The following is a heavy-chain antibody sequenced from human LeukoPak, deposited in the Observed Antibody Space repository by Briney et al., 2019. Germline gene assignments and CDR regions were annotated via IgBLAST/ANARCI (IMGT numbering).Heavy chain of an antibody. CDR1: GGSFSGYY. CDR2: INHSGST. J-gene: IGHJ6*04. D-gene: IGHD2-8*01. CDR3: ARAIYCTNGVCYTLGMDV. V-gene: IGHV4-34*01. Sequence: SETLSLTCAVYGGSFSGYYRSWIRHPPGKGLEGIGEINHSGSTNYNPSLKSRVTISVDTSKNQFSLKLSSVTAADTAVYYCARAIYCTNGVCYTLGMDVWGRGTTVTVSS.